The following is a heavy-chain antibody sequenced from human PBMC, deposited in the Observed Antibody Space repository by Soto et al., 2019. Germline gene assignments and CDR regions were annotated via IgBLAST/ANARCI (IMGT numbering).Heavy chain of an antibody. CDR2: ISYDGSNK. CDR3: ARDYSYDSSGYQADY. Sequence: GGSLRLSCAASGFTFSSYAMHWVRQAPGKGLEWVAVISYDGSNKYYADSVKGRYTISRDNSKNTLYLKMNSLRAEDMSVYYCARDYSYDSSGYQADYWGQGTLVTVSS. V-gene: IGHV3-30-3*01. J-gene: IGHJ4*02. D-gene: IGHD3-22*01. CDR1: GFTFSSYA.